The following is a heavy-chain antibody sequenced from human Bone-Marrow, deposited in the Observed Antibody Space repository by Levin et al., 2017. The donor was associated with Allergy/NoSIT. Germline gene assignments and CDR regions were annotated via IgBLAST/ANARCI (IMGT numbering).Heavy chain of an antibody. CDR2: MNPNSGNT. J-gene: IGHJ4*02. V-gene: IGHV1-8*01. CDR3: ARGGPKDYYYGSNYYDSSGYGYYFDY. D-gene: IGHD3-22*01. CDR1: GYTFTSYD. Sequence: GESLKISCKASGYTFTSYDINWVRQATGQGLEWMGWMNPNSGNTGYAQKFQGRVTMTRNTSISTAYMELSSLRSEDTAVYYCARGGPKDYYYGSNYYDSSGYGYYFDYWGQGTLVTVSS.